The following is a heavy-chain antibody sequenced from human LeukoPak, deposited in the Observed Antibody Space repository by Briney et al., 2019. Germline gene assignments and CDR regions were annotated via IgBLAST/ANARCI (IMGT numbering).Heavy chain of an antibody. CDR1: DESFSGYY. D-gene: IGHD3-10*01. Sequence: PSETLSLTCAVYDESFSGYYCSWIRPPPRKGLEWIGEIDHSGSTNYNPSLQSRVTISVDTSKNQFSLKVSSVSAADTAVYYCARGNRPYGEHEAFDIWGHGTTVIVSP. CDR3: ARGNRPYGEHEAFDI. V-gene: IGHV4-34*01. CDR2: IDHSGST. J-gene: IGHJ3*02.